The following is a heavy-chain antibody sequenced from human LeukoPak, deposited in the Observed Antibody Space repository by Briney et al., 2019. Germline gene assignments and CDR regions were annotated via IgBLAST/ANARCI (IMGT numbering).Heavy chain of an antibody. CDR2: ISESGTTI. Sequence: GGSLRLSCAASRFTFSSYDMNWVRQAPGKGLEWVSHISESGTTIYYADSVKGRFTISRGDTKNSLYLQMNSLRAEDTAIYYCARDSQWRAFDIWGQGTMVTVSS. CDR3: ARDSQWRAFDI. D-gene: IGHD6-19*01. CDR1: RFTFSSYD. J-gene: IGHJ3*02. V-gene: IGHV3-48*03.